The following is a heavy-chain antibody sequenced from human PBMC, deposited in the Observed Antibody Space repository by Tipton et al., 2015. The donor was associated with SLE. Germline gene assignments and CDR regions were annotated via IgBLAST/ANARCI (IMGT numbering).Heavy chain of an antibody. Sequence: TLSLTCTVSGGSISSSSYYWGWIRQSPGEGLEWIGSIFYTGSTYYNTSLKSRVTISIDTSKNQFSLKLNSVTAAGTAVYYCARRVVHGAFDYWGQGTLVTVSP. D-gene: IGHD1-26*01. CDR3: ARRVVHGAFDY. J-gene: IGHJ4*02. V-gene: IGHV4-39*07. CDR1: GGSISSSSYY. CDR2: IFYTGST.